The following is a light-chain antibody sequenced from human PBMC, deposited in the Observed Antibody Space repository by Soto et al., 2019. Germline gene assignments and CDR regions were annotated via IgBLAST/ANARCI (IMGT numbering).Light chain of an antibody. CDR1: QNVNKW. Sequence: DIQMTQSPSTLSASVGDRVTITCRASQNVNKWLAWFKQKPGKVPKLLIFDASTLQTGVPSRFGGGGSGTEFTLTISSLQPDDFATYYCQQYDTYPLTFGGGTKVDIK. J-gene: IGKJ4*01. CDR2: DAS. V-gene: IGKV1-5*01. CDR3: QQYDTYPLT.